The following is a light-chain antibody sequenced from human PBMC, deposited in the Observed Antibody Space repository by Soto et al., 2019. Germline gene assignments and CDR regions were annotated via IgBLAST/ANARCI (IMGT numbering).Light chain of an antibody. Sequence: DIPMTQSPSSLSASVGDRVTVTCRASHSIEGYLNWYQHKPGEAPNLLIYGASSLQSGVPSRFSGSGSGTDFSLTISGLQPEDSATYYCQQSSRTPFTFGQGTRLEIK. CDR1: HSIEGY. J-gene: IGKJ5*01. CDR2: GAS. V-gene: IGKV1-39*01. CDR3: QQSSRTPFT.